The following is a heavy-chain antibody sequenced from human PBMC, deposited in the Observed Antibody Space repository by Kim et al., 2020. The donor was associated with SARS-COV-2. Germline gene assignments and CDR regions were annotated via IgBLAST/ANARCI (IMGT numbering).Heavy chain of an antibody. Sequence: SETLSLTCTVSGGSISDNYWSWIRQPPGKGLEWIGYIYYSGSTNYNPSLKSRVIISVDTSKNQFSLSLSSVTAADTAVYYCARTEYHNNQYYFDYWGQGTLVTVSS. J-gene: IGHJ4*02. CDR1: GGSISDNY. CDR3: ARTEYHNNQYYFDY. CDR2: IYYSGST. V-gene: IGHV4-59*08. D-gene: IGHD1-1*01.